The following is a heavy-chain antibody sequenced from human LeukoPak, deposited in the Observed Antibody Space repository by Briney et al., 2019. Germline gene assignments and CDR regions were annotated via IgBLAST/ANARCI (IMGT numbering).Heavy chain of an antibody. CDR1: GGTFSSYA. Sequence: SVKVSCKASGGTFSSYAISWVRQAPGQGLEWMGRIIPILGIANYAQKFQGRVTITADKSTSTAYMELSSLRSEDTAVYYCATASNFYDILTGYSPIWGQGTMVIVSS. D-gene: IGHD3-9*01. J-gene: IGHJ3*02. CDR2: IIPILGIA. CDR3: ATASNFYDILTGYSPI. V-gene: IGHV1-69*04.